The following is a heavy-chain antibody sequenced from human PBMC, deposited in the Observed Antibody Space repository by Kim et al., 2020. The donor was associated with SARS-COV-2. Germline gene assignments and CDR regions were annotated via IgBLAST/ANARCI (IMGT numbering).Heavy chain of an antibody. D-gene: IGHD1-26*01. V-gene: IGHV4-39*01. Sequence: SETLSLTCTVSGGSMSSSSYYWGWIRQTPGKGLEWIGSIYYTGSTYYNPSLQTRLTISVDSSKNQFSLKMTSLTAADSAVYYCAKHNPFIRGRAYFDFWGQGTLVTVSS. CDR3: AKHNPFIRGRAYFDF. CDR2: IYYTGST. J-gene: IGHJ4*02. CDR1: GGSMSSSSYY.